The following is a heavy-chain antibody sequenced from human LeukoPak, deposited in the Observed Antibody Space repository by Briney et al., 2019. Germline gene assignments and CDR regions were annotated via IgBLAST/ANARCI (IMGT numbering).Heavy chain of an antibody. CDR2: ISSSSSYI. CDR1: GFTFSSYS. J-gene: IGHJ4*02. CDR3: ARDAARDSSGYYYDY. Sequence: GGSLRLSCADPGFTFSSYSMNWVRQAPGKGLEWVSSISSSSSYIYYADSVKGRFTISRDNAQNSLYLQMNSLRAEDTAVYYCARDAARDSSGYYYDYWGQGTLVTVSS. V-gene: IGHV3-21*01. D-gene: IGHD3-22*01.